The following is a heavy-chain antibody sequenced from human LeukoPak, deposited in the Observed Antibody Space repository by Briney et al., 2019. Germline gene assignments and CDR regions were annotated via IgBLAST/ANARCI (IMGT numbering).Heavy chain of an antibody. Sequence: SETLSLTCAVSGGSISSSNWWSWVRQPPGKGLEWIGEIYHSGSTNYNPSLKSRVTISVDTSKNQLSLKVSSVTAADTAVYYCASGEPRYSSRIVVGDNWGQGTLVTVSS. CDR3: ASGEPRYSSRIVVGDN. CDR2: IYHSGST. D-gene: IGHD3-22*01. J-gene: IGHJ4*02. V-gene: IGHV4-4*02. CDR1: GGSISSSNW.